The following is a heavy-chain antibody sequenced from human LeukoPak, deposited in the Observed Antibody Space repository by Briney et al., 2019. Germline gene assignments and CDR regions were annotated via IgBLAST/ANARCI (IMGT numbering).Heavy chain of an antibody. J-gene: IGHJ3*02. V-gene: IGHV4-4*07. CDR3: ARDSGLQPRSFDI. CDR2: IYTSGST. Sequence: PSETLSLTCTVSGDSISSYYWNWIRQPAGKGLEWIGRIYTSGSTNYNPSLKSRVTMSVDTSKNHFSLRLSSVTAADTAVYYCARDSGLQPRSFDIRGQGTMVTVSS. D-gene: IGHD4-11*01. CDR1: GDSISSYY.